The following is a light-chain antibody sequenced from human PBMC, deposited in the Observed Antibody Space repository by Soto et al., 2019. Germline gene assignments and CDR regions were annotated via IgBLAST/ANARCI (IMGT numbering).Light chain of an antibody. J-gene: IGKJ5*01. Sequence: TQSPGTLSVSPGERVTVSCSASQSVGNNLAWHQQKPGQAPRLLIYGASTRATGFPARFSGTGSGTDFTLTISRLEPEDFAVYYCQQYGSSPWITFGQGTRLEI. CDR1: QSVGNN. CDR3: QQYGSSPWIT. V-gene: IGKV3-20*01. CDR2: GAS.